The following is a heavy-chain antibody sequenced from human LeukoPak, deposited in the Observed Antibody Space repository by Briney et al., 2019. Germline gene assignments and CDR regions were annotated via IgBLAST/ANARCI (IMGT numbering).Heavy chain of an antibody. CDR2: IIPIFGTT. D-gene: IGHD1-1*01. V-gene: IGHV1-69*13. CDR1: GHTFSSYD. Sequence: GASVKVSCKASGHTFSSYDISWVRQAPGQGLEWMGGIIPIFGTTNYAQKFQGRVTITADESTSTAYMELSSLRSEDTAVYYCARVFNWNDVSPFDYWGQGTLVTVSS. J-gene: IGHJ4*02. CDR3: ARVFNWNDVSPFDY.